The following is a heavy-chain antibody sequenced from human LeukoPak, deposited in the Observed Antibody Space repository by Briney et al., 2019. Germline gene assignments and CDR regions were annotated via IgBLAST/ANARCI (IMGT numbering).Heavy chain of an antibody. V-gene: IGHV3-49*03. CDR3: TRVGNAEVLRYFDWLFGPNDAFDI. CDR2: IRSKAYGGTT. Sequence: GGSLRLSCTASGFTFGDYAMSWFRQAPGKGLEWVGFIRSKAYGGTTEYAASVKGRFTISRDDSKSIAYLQMNSLKTEDTAVYYCTRVGNAEVLRYFDWLFGPNDAFDIWGQGTMVTVSS. J-gene: IGHJ3*02. CDR1: GFTFGDYA. D-gene: IGHD3-9*01.